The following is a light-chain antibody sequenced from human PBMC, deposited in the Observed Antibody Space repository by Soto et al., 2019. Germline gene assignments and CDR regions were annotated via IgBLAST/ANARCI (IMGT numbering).Light chain of an antibody. CDR1: QSISSF. Sequence: EIVLTQSPAALSLSPGERATLSCRASQSISSFLAWYQQKRGKPPRLLTYDASNRATGIPVRFSGSGSGTDVTLTIMSLEPEDFAVYYCQQHKKGTRTFGHGTKVDI. CDR3: QQHKKGTRT. CDR2: DAS. V-gene: IGKV3-11*01. J-gene: IGKJ1*01.